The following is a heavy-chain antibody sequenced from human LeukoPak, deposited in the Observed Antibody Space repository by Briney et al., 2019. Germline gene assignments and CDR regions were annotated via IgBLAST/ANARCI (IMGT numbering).Heavy chain of an antibody. D-gene: IGHD6-13*01. CDR2: IYYSGSS. Sequence: PSETLSLTCTVSGGSINNGGYYWSWIRQHPGKGLEWIGYIYYSGSSYYNPSLRSRVTISVDTSKNHFSLKLSSVTAADTAVYYCARAGKQLVQGGWFDPWGQGTLVTVSS. V-gene: IGHV4-31*03. J-gene: IGHJ5*02. CDR1: GGSINNGGYY. CDR3: ARAGKQLVQGGWFDP.